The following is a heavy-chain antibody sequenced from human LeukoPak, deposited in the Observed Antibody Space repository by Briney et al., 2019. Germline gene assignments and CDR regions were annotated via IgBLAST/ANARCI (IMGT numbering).Heavy chain of an antibody. J-gene: IGHJ4*02. V-gene: IGHV4-59*01. CDR3: AREGSGNYVDY. Sequence: SETLSLTCTVSGGSISSYYWSWIRQPPGKGLEWIGYIYYSGNTNYNPSLKSRVTISVDTSKNQFSLKLSSVTAADTAVYYCAREGSGNYVDYWGQGTLVTVSS. D-gene: IGHD1-26*01. CDR1: GGSISSYY. CDR2: IYYSGNT.